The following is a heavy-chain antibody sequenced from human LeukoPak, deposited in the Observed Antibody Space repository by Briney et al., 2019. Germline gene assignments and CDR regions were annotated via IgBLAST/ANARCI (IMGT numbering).Heavy chain of an antibody. V-gene: IGHV3-30*18. J-gene: IGHJ6*02. CDR3: AKAGFGGTGSPYGMDV. Sequence: GGSLRLSCAASGFTFSSYGMPWVRQAPGKGLEWVAVISYDGSNKYYADSVKGRFTISRDNSKNTLYLQMNSLRAEDTAVYYRAKAGFGGTGSPYGMDVWGQGTTVTVSS. D-gene: IGHD3-16*01. CDR1: GFTFSSYG. CDR2: ISYDGSNK.